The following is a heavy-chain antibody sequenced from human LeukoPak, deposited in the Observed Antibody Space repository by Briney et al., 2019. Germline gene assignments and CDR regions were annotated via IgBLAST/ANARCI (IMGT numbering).Heavy chain of an antibody. CDR1: GGSISSSSYY. V-gene: IGHV4-39*07. Sequence: SETLSLTCTVSGGSISSSSYYWGWIRQPPGKGLEWIGSIYYSGSTYYNPSLKSRVTISVDTSKNQFSLKLSSVTAADTAVYYCARDLSYFHFDYWGQGTLVTVSS. J-gene: IGHJ4*02. D-gene: IGHD2/OR15-2a*01. CDR3: ARDLSYFHFDY. CDR2: IYYSGST.